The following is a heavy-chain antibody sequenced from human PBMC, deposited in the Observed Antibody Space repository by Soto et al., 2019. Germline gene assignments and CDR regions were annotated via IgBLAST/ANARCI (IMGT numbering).Heavy chain of an antibody. D-gene: IGHD5-18*01. CDR1: GVSIHNSHSF. J-gene: IGHJ4*02. V-gene: IGHV4-39*01. CDR3: ARGGVDTAMGY. Sequence: SETLSLTCTVSGVSIHNSHSFWGWIRQPPGKGLEFIGTVYYSGGAHYNSSLKSRVTISVDTANNQVSLRMRSLTAADTAVYYCARGGVDTAMGYWGQGTLVTVSS. CDR2: VYYSGGA.